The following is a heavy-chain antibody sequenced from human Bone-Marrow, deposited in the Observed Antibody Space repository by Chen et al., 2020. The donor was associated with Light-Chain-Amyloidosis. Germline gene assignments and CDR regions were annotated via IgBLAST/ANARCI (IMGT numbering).Heavy chain of an antibody. J-gene: IGHJ3*02. CDR3: AKDISYDEILPGYPADAFDI. V-gene: IGHV3-23*04. CDR2: ISGSGGSR. D-gene: IGHD3-9*01. CDR1: GFAFSSYA. Sequence: EVQLVESGGGLLQRGGSLRLSCAASGFAFSSYAMSWVRQAPGKGLEWVSTISGSGGSRYYGDSVKGRLTIARDKSKNALFLQRNSLRAEDTAVYYCAKDISYDEILPGYPADAFDIWGQGTMVTVSS.